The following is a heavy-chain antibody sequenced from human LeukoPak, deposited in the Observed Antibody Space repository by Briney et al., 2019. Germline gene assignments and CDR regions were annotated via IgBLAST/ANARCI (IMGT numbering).Heavy chain of an antibody. Sequence: SETPSLTCAVYGGSFSGYYWSWIRQPPGKGLEWIGEINHSGSTNYNPSLKSRVTISVDTSKNQFSLKLSSVTAADTAVYYCARAGLNCSGGSCYNLDYWGQGTLVTVSS. CDR1: GGSFSGYY. J-gene: IGHJ4*02. CDR3: ARAGLNCSGGSCYNLDY. CDR2: INHSGST. D-gene: IGHD2-15*01. V-gene: IGHV4-34*01.